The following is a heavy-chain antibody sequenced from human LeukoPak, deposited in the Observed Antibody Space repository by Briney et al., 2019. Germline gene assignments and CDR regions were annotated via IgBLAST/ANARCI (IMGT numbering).Heavy chain of an antibody. V-gene: IGHV4-59*01. CDR2: IYYSGST. CDR1: GGSINSYY. Sequence: AETLSLTCTVSGGSINSYYWNWIRQPPGKGLEWIGYIYYSGSTNYNPSLRSRVTISLDTSKQQFSLKLSSVTAADTAIYYCAREGGTLPDYWGQATLVTVPS. D-gene: IGHD1-1*01. CDR3: AREGGTLPDY. J-gene: IGHJ4*02.